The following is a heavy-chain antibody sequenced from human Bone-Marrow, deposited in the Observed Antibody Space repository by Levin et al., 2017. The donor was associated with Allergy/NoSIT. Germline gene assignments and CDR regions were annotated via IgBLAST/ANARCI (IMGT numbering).Heavy chain of an antibody. CDR2: INPNSGGT. D-gene: IGHD6-19*01. CDR1: GYTFTGYY. J-gene: IGHJ4*02. V-gene: IGHV1-2*06. Sequence: GESLKISCKASGYTFTGYYMHWVRQAPGQGLEWMGRINPNSGGTNYAQKFQGRVTMTRDTSISTAYMELSRLRSDDTAVYYCARVSRGWYSDYWGQGTLVTVSS. CDR3: ARVSRGWYSDY.